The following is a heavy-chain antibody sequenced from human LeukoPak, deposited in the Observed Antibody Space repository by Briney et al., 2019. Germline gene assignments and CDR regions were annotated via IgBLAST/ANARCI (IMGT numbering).Heavy chain of an antibody. J-gene: IGHJ4*02. CDR1: GGSVSSNSDY. CDR3: ARRIYDATGRPLDH. V-gene: IGHV4-39*02. CDR2: IYYSGST. Sequence: SETLSLTCTVSGGSVSSNSDYWAWIRQPPGKGLEWIGTIYYSGSTYYNPSLTSRVTISADTSKNHLSLKLTSVTAADTAVYFCARRIYDATGRPLDHWGQGTLVTVSS. D-gene: IGHD4/OR15-4a*01.